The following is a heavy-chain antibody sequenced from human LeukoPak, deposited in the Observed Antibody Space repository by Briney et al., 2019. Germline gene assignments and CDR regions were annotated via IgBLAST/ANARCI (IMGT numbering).Heavy chain of an antibody. D-gene: IGHD1-26*01. Sequence: GALSLSCAASGFTFSSYRMSWVRPAPGKGREWGANIVQDGSEKYYLDSVKGRFNISRDNAKNSLFLQMNSLRVEDTAVYYCARDGTSGSSWGQGILVTVSS. CDR3: ARDGTSGSS. J-gene: IGHJ5*02. CDR2: IVQDGSEK. CDR1: GFTFSSYR. V-gene: IGHV3-7*01.